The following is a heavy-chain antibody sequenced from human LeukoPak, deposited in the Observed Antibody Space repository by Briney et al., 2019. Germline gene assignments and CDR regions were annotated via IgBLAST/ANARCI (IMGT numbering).Heavy chain of an antibody. CDR3: ARGLSTKYNWFDP. Sequence: ASVKVSCKASGYTFTGYYMHWVRQAPGQGLEWMGWINPNSGGTNYAQKFQGRVTMTRDTSISTAYMELSRLRSDDTAVYYCARGLSTKYNWFDPWGQGTLVTVSS. V-gene: IGHV1-2*02. J-gene: IGHJ5*02. CDR1: GYTFTGYY. CDR2: INPNSGGT.